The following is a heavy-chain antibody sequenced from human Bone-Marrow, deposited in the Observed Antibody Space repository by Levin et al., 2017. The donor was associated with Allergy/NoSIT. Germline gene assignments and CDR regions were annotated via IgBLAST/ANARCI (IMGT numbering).Heavy chain of an antibody. V-gene: IGHV4-59*01. J-gene: IGHJ6*02. D-gene: IGHD3-16*01. CDR2: DSYAGYT. Sequence: PSETLSLTCTVSGASISNNYLSWIRQSPGKGLEWIGYDSYAGYTNSNPSLRSRVTISVDTSKNQFSLNLNSVTAVDTAIYYCARGLTLGIRFPYGVDVWGQGTTVTVSS. CDR3: ARGLTLGIRFPYGVDV. CDR1: GASISNNY.